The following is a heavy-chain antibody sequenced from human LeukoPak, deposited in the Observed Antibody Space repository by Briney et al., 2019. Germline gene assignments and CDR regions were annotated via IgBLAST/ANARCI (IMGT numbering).Heavy chain of an antibody. CDR2: INHSGST. CDR3: ARVRYTGYSSSWYYFDY. J-gene: IGHJ4*02. Sequence: SETLSLTCAVYGGSFSGYYWSWIRQPPGKGLEWIGEINHSGSTNYNPSLKSRVTISVDTSKNRFSLKLSSVTAADTAVYYCARVRYTGYSSSWYYFDYWGQGTLVTVSS. V-gene: IGHV4-34*01. D-gene: IGHD6-13*01. CDR1: GGSFSGYY.